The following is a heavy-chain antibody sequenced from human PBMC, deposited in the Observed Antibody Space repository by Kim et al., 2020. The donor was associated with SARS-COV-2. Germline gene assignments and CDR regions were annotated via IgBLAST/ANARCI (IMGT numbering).Heavy chain of an antibody. CDR3: AKGWNTGYSSGWYPHRDYFDY. CDR1: GFTFSSYA. CDR2: ISGSGGST. Sequence: GGSLRLSCAASGFTFSSYAMSWVRQAPGKGLEWVSAISGSGGSTYYADSVKGRFTISRDNSKNTLYLQMNSLRAEDTAVYYCAKGWNTGYSSGWYPHRDYFDYWGQGTLVTVSS. D-gene: IGHD6-19*01. J-gene: IGHJ4*02. V-gene: IGHV3-23*01.